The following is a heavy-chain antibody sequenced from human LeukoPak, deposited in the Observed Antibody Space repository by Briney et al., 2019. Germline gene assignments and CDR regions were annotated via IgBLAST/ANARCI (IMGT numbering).Heavy chain of an antibody. J-gene: IGHJ3*02. CDR1: GYSFTTYW. D-gene: IGHD3-3*01. CDR2: IYPDDSDT. V-gene: IGHV5-51*01. CDR3: ARQRDFWSGYYDAFDI. Sequence: GESLKISCTASGYSFTTYWIGWVRQMPGKGLEWMGVIYPDDSDTRYSPSFQGQVTFSADKSITAAYLQWSSLKASDTAIYYCARQRDFWSGYYDAFDIWGQGTMVTVSS.